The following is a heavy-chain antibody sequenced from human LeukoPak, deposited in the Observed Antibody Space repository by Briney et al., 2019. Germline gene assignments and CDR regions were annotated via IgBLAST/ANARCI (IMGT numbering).Heavy chain of an antibody. D-gene: IGHD3-16*01. CDR3: ATIGGVTPDY. CDR1: RNTLTELS. J-gene: IGHJ4*02. V-gene: IGHV1-24*01. CDR2: FDPEDGEI. Sequence: ASVKFSCKVSRNTLTELSIHWVRQAPGKGLEWMGGFDPEDGEIIYAQNLEGRVIMTEDTSRDTAYMELSSLRSEDTAVYYCATIGGVTPDYWGQGTQVTVSS.